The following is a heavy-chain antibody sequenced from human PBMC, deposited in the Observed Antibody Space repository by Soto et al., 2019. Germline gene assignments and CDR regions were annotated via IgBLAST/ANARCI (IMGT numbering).Heavy chain of an antibody. D-gene: IGHD3-10*01. CDR3: ARDHYYGSGSHPSY. Sequence: ASVKVSCKASGYIFTRHYMHWVRQAPGQGLEWMGIINPSGGTTSYAQKFQGRVTVTRDTSTSTVYMELSSLISDDTAVYYCARDHYYGSGSHPSYWGQGTLVTVSS. J-gene: IGHJ4*02. V-gene: IGHV1-46*01. CDR2: INPSGGTT. CDR1: GYIFTRHY.